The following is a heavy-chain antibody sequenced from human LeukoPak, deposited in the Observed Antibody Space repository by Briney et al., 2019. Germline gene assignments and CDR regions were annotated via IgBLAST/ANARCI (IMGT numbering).Heavy chain of an antibody. CDR1: GFTFSSYA. V-gene: IGHV3-23*01. CDR2: ISGSGGST. Sequence: GGSLRLSCAASGFTFSSYAMSWVRQAPGKGLEWVSAISGSGGSTYYADSVKGRFTISRDNSKNTLYLQMNSLRAEDTAVYYCAKEGGSSWYSYYYYMDVWGKGTPVTVSS. J-gene: IGHJ6*03. CDR3: AKEGGSSWYSYYYYMDV. D-gene: IGHD6-13*01.